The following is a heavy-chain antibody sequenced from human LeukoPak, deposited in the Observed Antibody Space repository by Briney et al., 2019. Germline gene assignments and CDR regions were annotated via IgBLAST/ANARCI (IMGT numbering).Heavy chain of an antibody. Sequence: SLTPSRAPSAFTFSAYYMISIRQAPRKGLETVSYISSSGDTIEYTGSVEGRSPIPRGNPTSPLCLSMNGLRAEDTAVYYCARDRFLEWLLPIDYWGQGRLVTVSS. V-gene: IGHV3-11*01. J-gene: IGHJ4*02. D-gene: IGHD3-3*01. CDR3: ARDRFLEWLLPIDY. CDR1: AFTFSAYY. CDR2: ISSSGDTI.